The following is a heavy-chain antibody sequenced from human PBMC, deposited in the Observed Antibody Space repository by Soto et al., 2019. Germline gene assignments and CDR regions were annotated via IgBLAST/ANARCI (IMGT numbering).Heavy chain of an antibody. CDR2: IKQDGSEK. Sequence: EVQLVESGGGLVQPGGSLRLSCAASGFTFSSYWMSWVRQAPGKGLEWVANIKQDGSEKYYVDSVKGRFTISRDNAKNSLYLQMNSLRAEDTAVYYCARVEFRVGLLWFGEAVGAFDIWGQGTMVTVSS. V-gene: IGHV3-7*01. D-gene: IGHD3-10*01. J-gene: IGHJ3*02. CDR1: GFTFSSYW. CDR3: ARVEFRVGLLWFGEAVGAFDI.